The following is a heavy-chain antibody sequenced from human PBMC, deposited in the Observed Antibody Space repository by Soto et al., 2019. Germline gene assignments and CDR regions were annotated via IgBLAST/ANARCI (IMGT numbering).Heavy chain of an antibody. CDR2: IGTAGDT. CDR1: GLTFSSFD. D-gene: IGHD2-15*01. J-gene: IGHJ4*01. V-gene: IGHV3-13*01. CDR3: ARAEGYSFDY. Sequence: PGGSLRLSCAASGLTFSSFDMHWVRQATGKGLEWVSAIGTAGDTYYPGSVKGRFTISRENAKNSLFLQMNTLRAEDTAVYYCARAEGYSFDYWGQGTLVTVSS.